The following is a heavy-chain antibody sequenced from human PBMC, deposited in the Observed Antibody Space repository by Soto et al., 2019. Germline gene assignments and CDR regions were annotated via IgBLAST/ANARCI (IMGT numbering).Heavy chain of an antibody. D-gene: IGHD1-26*01. CDR2: INPNSGSA. CDR1: GYTFTGYY. Sequence: ASVKVSCKASGYTFTGYYMHWVRQAPGQGLEWMGWINPNSGSANYAQKFQGRVTMTRDTSIGTAYMELSRLRSDDTAVYCCARNGKYPYFNNGMDVWGQGTTVTVSS. V-gene: IGHV1-2*02. J-gene: IGHJ6*02. CDR3: ARNGKYPYFNNGMDV.